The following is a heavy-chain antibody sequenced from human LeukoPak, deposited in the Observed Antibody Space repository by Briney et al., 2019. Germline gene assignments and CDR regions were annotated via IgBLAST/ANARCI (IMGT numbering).Heavy chain of an antibody. J-gene: IGHJ3*02. CDR3: ARRHYDFWRGFQGNVFDI. V-gene: IGHV5-51*01. D-gene: IGHD3-3*01. Sequence: GESLKISCKGSGYSFTSYWIGWVRQMPGKGLEWMGIIYPGDSDTRYSPSFQGQVTISADKSISTAYLQWSSLKASDTAMYYCARRHYDFWRGFQGNVFDIWGQRTMVTVSS. CDR2: IYPGDSDT. CDR1: GYSFTSYW.